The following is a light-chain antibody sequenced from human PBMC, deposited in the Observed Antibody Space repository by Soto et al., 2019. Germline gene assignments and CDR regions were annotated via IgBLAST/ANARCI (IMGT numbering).Light chain of an antibody. CDR1: QSVSSN. CDR2: DAS. Sequence: EVVMTQSPATLSVSPGERATLSCRASQSVSSNVAWYQQKPGQAPRLLIYDASTRATGIPARFSGSGSGTEFTLTISSLQSEDFAVYYCQHYNHWPPLFGQGTKVDI. V-gene: IGKV3-15*01. CDR3: QHYNHWPPL. J-gene: IGKJ1*01.